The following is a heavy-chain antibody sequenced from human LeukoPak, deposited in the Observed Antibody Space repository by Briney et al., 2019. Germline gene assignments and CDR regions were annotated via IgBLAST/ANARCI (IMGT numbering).Heavy chain of an antibody. CDR2: ISGSGGST. CDR3: ANIAWRWLQPGVTRYFDY. D-gene: IGHD5-24*01. Sequence: GGSLRLSCAASGFTFSSYAMSWVCQAPGKGLEWVSAISGSGGSTYYADSVKGRFTISRDNSKNTLYLQLNSLRAEDTAVYYCANIAWRWLQPGVTRYFDYWGQGTLVTVSS. CDR1: GFTFSSYA. V-gene: IGHV3-23*01. J-gene: IGHJ4*02.